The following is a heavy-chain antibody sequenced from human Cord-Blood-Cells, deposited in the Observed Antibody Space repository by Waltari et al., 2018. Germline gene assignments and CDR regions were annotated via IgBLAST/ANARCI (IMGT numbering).Heavy chain of an antibody. J-gene: IGHJ4*02. D-gene: IGHD6-19*01. CDR3: AIHVDGPDSSGWAIDY. CDR1: GGSISSSSYY. Sequence: QLQLQESGPGLVKPSETLSLTCTVSGGSISSSSYYWGWIRQPPGKGREWIGSSNYSWCPYDTPSLKSRVTISVDTSKNQFSLKLSSVTAADTAVYYCAIHVDGPDSSGWAIDYWGQGTLVTVSS. CDR2: SNYSWCP. V-gene: IGHV4-39*01.